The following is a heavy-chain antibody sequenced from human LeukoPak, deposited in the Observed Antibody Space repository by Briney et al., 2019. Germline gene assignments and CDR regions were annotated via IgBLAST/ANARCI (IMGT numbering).Heavy chain of an antibody. CDR3: ARGQYNYGRDWFDP. CDR1: GYTFTDYY. V-gene: IGHV1-2*02. J-gene: IGHJ5*02. Sequence: GAAVKVSCKASGYTFTDYYMHWVRQAPVQGLEWMGWINPNSGGTNYAQKFQGRVTMTRDTSISTAYIELSRLRSDDTAVYYSARGQYNYGRDWFDPWGQGTLVTVSS. CDR2: INPNSGGT. D-gene: IGHD5-18*01.